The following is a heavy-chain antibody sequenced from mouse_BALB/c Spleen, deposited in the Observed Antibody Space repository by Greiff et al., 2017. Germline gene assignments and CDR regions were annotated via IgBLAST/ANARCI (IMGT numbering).Heavy chain of an antibody. CDR3: ARAYYGNYNWYFDV. J-gene: IGHJ1*01. Sequence: VQLQQSGAELAKPGASVKMSCKASGYTFTSYWMHWVKQRPGQGLEWIGYINPSTGYTEYNQKFKDKATLTADKSSSTAYMQLSSLTSEDSAVYYCARAYYGNYNWYFDVWGAGTTVTVSS. V-gene: IGHV1-7*01. CDR1: GYTFTSYW. CDR2: INPSTGYT. D-gene: IGHD2-10*01.